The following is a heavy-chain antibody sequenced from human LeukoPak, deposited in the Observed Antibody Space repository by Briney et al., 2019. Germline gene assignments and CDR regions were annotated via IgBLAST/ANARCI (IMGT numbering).Heavy chain of an antibody. Sequence: SETLSLTCTVSGYSISSGYYWGWIRQPPGKGLEWIGSIYHSGSTNYNPSLKSRVTISVDTSKNQFSLKLSSVTAADTAVYYCARSREDTAMVSYFDYWGQGTLVTVSS. D-gene: IGHD5-18*01. CDR3: ARSREDTAMVSYFDY. CDR1: GYSISSGYY. CDR2: IYHSGST. V-gene: IGHV4-38-2*02. J-gene: IGHJ4*02.